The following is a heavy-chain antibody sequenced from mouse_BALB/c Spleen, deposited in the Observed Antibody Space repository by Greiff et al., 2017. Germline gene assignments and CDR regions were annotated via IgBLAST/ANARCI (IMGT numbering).Heavy chain of an antibody. Sequence: VHLVESGAELVRPGTSVKVSCKASGYAFTNYLIEWVKQRPGQGLEWIGVINPGSGGTNYNEKFKGKATLTADKSSSTAYMQLSSLTSDDSAVYFCARRRIYYAMDYWGQGTSVTVSS. J-gene: IGHJ4*01. V-gene: IGHV1-54*03. CDR1: GYAFTNYL. CDR3: ARRRIYYAMDY. CDR2: INPGSGGT.